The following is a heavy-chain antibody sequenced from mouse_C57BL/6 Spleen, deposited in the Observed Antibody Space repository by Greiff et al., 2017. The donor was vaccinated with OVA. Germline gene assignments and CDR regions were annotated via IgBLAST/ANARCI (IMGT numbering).Heavy chain of an antibody. CDR3: AREGLLLRYYFDY. J-gene: IGHJ2*01. D-gene: IGHD1-1*01. Sequence: VQLQQSGPELVKPGASVKISCKASGYAFSSSWMNWVKQRPGKGLEWIGRIYPGDGDTNYNGKFKGKATLTADKSSSTAYMQLSSLTSEDSAVYFCAREGLLLRYYFDYWGQGTTLTVSS. V-gene: IGHV1-82*01. CDR1: GYAFSSSW. CDR2: IYPGDGDT.